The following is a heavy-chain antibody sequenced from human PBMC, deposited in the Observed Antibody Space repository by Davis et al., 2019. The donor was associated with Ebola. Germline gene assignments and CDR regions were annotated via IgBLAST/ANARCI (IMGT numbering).Heavy chain of an antibody. CDR2: IFSNDEK. J-gene: IGHJ6*02. V-gene: IGHV2-26*01. CDR1: GFSLSNARMG. CDR3: ARILGYYDFWSGYADYYYYYGMDV. D-gene: IGHD3-3*01. Sequence: SGPTLVKPTETRTLTCTVSGFSLSNARMGVSWIRQPPGKALEWLAHIFSNDEKSYSTSLKSRLTISKDTSKSQVVLTMTNMDPVDTATYYCARILGYYDFWSGYADYYYYYGMDVWGQGTTVTVSS.